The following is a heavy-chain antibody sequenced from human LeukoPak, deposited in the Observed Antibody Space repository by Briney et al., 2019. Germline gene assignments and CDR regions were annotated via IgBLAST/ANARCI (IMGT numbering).Heavy chain of an antibody. CDR2: IYYSGST. V-gene: IGHV4-39*01. CDR1: GGSISSSSYY. CDR3: ARHTYYDSSGCSEPFDY. Sequence: SETLSLTCTVSGGSISSSSYYWGWIRQPPGKGLEWIGSIYYSGSTYYNPSLKSRVTISVDTSKNQFSLKLSSVTAADTAVYYCARHTYYDSSGCSEPFDYWGQGTLVTVSS. D-gene: IGHD3-22*01. J-gene: IGHJ4*02.